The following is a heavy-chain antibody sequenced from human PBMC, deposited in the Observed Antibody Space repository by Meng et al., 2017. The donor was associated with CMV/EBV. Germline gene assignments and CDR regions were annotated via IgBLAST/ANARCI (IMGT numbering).Heavy chain of an antibody. V-gene: IGHV4-61*01. CDR2: IYHSGST. CDR3: ARCTNYFDP. J-gene: IGHJ5*02. D-gene: IGHD4/OR15-4a*01. Sequence: QVQLQESGPGLVKPSETLSLTCSVSGGSVSSGSYYWTWIRQPPGKGLEWIGYIYHSGSTNYNPSLKSRVTISVDASRDQFSLRLSPVTAAGTAVYYCARCTNYFDPWGQGTLVTVSS. CDR1: GGSVSSGSYY.